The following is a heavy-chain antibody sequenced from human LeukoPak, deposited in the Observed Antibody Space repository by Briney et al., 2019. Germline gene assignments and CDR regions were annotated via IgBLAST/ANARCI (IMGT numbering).Heavy chain of an antibody. CDR2: ITNSGTTI. D-gene: IGHD4-11*01. Sequence: PGGSLRLSCAASGFTFTDYYMSWIRQAPGKGLEWVSYITNSGTTIYYADSVKGRFTISRDNSKNTLYLQMGSPRAEDMAVYYCARASSVTTPFEYWGQGTPVTVSS. CDR1: GFTFTDYY. CDR3: ARASSVTTPFEY. J-gene: IGHJ4*02. V-gene: IGHV3-11*04.